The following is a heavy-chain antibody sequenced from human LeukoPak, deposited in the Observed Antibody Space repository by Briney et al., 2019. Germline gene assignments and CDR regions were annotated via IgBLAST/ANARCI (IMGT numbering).Heavy chain of an antibody. V-gene: IGHV4-59*08. J-gene: IGHJ5*02. CDR1: GGSISSYY. CDR3: ARLPDYSNYVDWFDP. CDR2: IYYSGST. Sequence: SETLSLTCTVSGGSISSYYWSWIRQPPGKGLEWIGYIYYSGSTNYNPSLKSRVTISVDTSKNQFSLKLSSVTAPDTAVYYCARLPDYSNYVDWFDPWGQGTLVTVSS. D-gene: IGHD4-11*01.